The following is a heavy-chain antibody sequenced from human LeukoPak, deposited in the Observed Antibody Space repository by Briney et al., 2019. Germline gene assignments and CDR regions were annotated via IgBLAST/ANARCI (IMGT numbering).Heavy chain of an antibody. V-gene: IGHV3-15*01. CDR1: GFTLNNAW. CDR2: IRAETAGGTT. CDR3: STGGGTNDY. J-gene: IGHJ4*02. Sequence: GGSLRLSCAASGFTLNNAWMSWVRQAPGKGLEWVGRIRAETAGGTTDYGAPVKGRFTISRDDSKNTLYLQMNSLKTEDTAVYFCSTGGGTNDYWGQGTLVTASS. D-gene: IGHD2-15*01.